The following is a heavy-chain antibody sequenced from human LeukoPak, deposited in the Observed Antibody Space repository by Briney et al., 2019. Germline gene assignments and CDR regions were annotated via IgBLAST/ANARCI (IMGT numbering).Heavy chain of an antibody. V-gene: IGHV1-2*02. Sequence: ASVKVSCKASGYTFNGYYMHWVRQAPGQGLEWMGWINPNSGGTNYAQKFQGRVTMTRDTSISTAYMELSRLRSDDTAVYYCARGGGYCTNGVCYTGYYYYYMDVWGKGTTVTVSS. CDR3: ARGGGYCTNGVCYTGYYYYYMDV. J-gene: IGHJ6*03. CDR2: INPNSGGT. CDR1: GYTFNGYY. D-gene: IGHD2-8*01.